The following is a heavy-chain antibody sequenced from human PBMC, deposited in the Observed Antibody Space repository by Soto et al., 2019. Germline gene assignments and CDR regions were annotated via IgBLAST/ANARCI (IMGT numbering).Heavy chain of an antibody. V-gene: IGHV1-18*01. Sequence: QVQLVQSGVEVKKPGASVKVSCKASGYTFTRYGISWVRQAPGQGLEWMGWISTYTGHTDHSQKLQGRVTMTTDTSTSTAYMELRSLRSDDTAVYYCASGSDFDYWGQGTLVTVSS. CDR3: ASGSDFDY. CDR1: GYTFTRYG. J-gene: IGHJ4*02. CDR2: ISTYTGHT.